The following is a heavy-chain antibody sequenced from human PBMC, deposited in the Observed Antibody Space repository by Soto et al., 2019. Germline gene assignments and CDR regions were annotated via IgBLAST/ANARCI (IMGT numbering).Heavy chain of an antibody. J-gene: IGHJ4*02. CDR3: ARATGPTGTLPTFYY. Sequence: HPGGSLRLSCAASGFTFSSYAMSWVRQAPGKGLEWLGRSKNKANSYTTEYAASVKGRFTVSRDDSNKSLYLQMNNLKTEDTAVYYCARATGPTGTLPTFYYWGQGTLVTVSS. CDR1: GFTFSSYA. V-gene: IGHV3-72*01. CDR2: SKNKANSYTT. D-gene: IGHD1-1*01.